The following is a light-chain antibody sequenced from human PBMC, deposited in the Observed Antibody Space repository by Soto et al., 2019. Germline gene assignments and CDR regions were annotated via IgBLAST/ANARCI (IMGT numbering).Light chain of an antibody. V-gene: IGLV1-40*01. Sequence: QSVLTQPPSVYGAPGQRVTISCTGSNSDIGAGYDVHWYQQLPGTAPKLVIYANNNRPSGVPDRLSASKSGTSASLAITGLQADDEADYYCQSYDSSLRGVFGTGTKLTVL. J-gene: IGLJ1*01. CDR2: ANN. CDR3: QSYDSSLRGV. CDR1: NSDIGAGYD.